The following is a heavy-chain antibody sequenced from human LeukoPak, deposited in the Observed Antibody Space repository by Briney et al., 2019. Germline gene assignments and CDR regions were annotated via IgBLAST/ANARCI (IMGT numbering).Heavy chain of an antibody. V-gene: IGHV4-59*08. D-gene: IGHD6-13*01. CDR1: GRSISRYY. J-gene: IGHJ4*02. Sequence: KSSQTLSLICTVSGRSISRYYWRWTRQPPAKGLEWIGYIYYSWSTNYNPSLKSRVTISADTSKNQFSMKVGSVAAGGTGVYYCATTIIAAAGTTGGYHFDNWGQGTLVTVSS. CDR3: ATTIIAAAGTTGGYHFDN. CDR2: IYYSWST.